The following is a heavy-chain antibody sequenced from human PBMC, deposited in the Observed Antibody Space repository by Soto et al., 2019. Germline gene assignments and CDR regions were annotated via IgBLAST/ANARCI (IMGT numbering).Heavy chain of an antibody. J-gene: IGHJ5*02. D-gene: IGHD5-12*01. V-gene: IGHV1-69*13. CDR2: IIPIFGTA. CDR3: ASVSTGIVATMRAFDP. Sequence: GASVKVSCKASGGTFSSYAISWVRQAPGQGLEWMGGIIPIFGTANYAQKFQGRVTITADESTSTAYMELSSLRSEDTAVYYCASVSTGIVATMRAFDPWGQGTLVTVSS. CDR1: GGTFSSYA.